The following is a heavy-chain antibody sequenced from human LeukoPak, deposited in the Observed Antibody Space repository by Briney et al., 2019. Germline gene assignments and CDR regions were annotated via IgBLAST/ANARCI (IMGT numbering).Heavy chain of an antibody. CDR3: VTWGNTSSWFRYFDL. J-gene: IGHJ2*01. D-gene: IGHD6-13*01. Sequence: GGSLRLSCAASGFTFSTYAMSWVRQAPGKGLEWVSAITGGRGNTYYADSVKGRFTISRDTSKNTLYLQMNSLRAEDTAVYYCVTWGNTSSWFRYFDLWGRGTLVTVSS. CDR1: GFTFSTYA. V-gene: IGHV3-23*01. CDR2: ITGGRGNT.